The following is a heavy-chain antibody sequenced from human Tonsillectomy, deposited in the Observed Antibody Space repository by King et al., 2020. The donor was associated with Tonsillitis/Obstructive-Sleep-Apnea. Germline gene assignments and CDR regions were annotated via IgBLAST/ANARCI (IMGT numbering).Heavy chain of an antibody. CDR3: AREGAVMNAFDI. V-gene: IGHV4-59*01. D-gene: IGHD2-8*01. J-gene: IGHJ3*02. CDR2: IYYSGGT. Sequence: QLQESGPGLVKPSETLSLTCTVSGGSISGYYLNWIRQPPGKRLEWLGYIYYSGGTNYNPSLKSRVTISVDTSKNQFSLKLSSVTAADTAVYYCAREGAVMNAFDIWGQGTVVTVSS. CDR1: GGSISGYY.